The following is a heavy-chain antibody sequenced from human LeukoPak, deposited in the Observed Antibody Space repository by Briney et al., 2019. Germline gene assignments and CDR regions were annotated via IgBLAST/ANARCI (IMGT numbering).Heavy chain of an antibody. D-gene: IGHD4-17*01. CDR2: IYSGGST. J-gene: IGHJ6*04. V-gene: IGHV3-53*01. CDR3: ARDNYGDYGMNV. CDR1: GFTFSSYA. Sequence: GGSLRLSCAASGFTFSSYAMSWVRQAPGKGLEWVSVIYSGGSTYYADSVKGRFTISRDNSKNTLYLQMNSLGAEDTAVYYCARDNYGDYGMNVWGKGTTVTVSS.